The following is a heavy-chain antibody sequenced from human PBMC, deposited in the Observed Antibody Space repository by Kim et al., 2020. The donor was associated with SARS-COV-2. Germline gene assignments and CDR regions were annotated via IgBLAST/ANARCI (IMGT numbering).Heavy chain of an antibody. J-gene: IGHJ5*02. V-gene: IGHV4-59*01. Sequence: PSLKSRITISVDTSKNQFSLKLSSVTAADTAVYYCARVDSSGDNNWFDPWGQGTLVTVST. D-gene: IGHD3-22*01. CDR3: ARVDSSGDNNWFDP.